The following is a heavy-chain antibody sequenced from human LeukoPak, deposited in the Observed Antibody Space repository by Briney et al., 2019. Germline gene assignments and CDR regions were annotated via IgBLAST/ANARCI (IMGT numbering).Heavy chain of an antibody. J-gene: IGHJ4*02. Sequence: GGSLRLSCAASGFSFSSCGINWVRQAPGKGLEWVSYISASTSVMYYADSVKGRFTISRDNAKNSLYLQMSSLRAEDTAVYYCARDLDTGNYFFAYWGQGTHVIVSS. D-gene: IGHD3-9*01. CDR2: ISASTSVM. CDR1: GFSFSSCG. CDR3: ARDLDTGNYFFAY. V-gene: IGHV3-48*04.